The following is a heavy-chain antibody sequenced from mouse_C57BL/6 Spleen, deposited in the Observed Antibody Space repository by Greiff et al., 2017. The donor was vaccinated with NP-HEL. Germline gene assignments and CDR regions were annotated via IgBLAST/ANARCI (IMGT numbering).Heavy chain of an antibody. CDR2: IYPGSGNT. Sequence: QVQLQQSGAELVRPGASVKLSCKASGYTFTDYYINWVKQRPGQGLEWIARIYPGSGNTYYNEKFKGKATLTAEKSSSTAYMQLSSLTSEDSAVYFCARYPDGYYAYYFDYWGQGTTLTVSS. CDR3: ARYPDGYYAYYFDY. D-gene: IGHD2-3*01. CDR1: GYTFTDYY. V-gene: IGHV1-76*01. J-gene: IGHJ2*01.